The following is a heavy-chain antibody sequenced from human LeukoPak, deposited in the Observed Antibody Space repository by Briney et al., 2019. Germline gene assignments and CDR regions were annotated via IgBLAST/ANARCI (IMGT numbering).Heavy chain of an antibody. CDR3: AHGGYGYNWFAP. CDR1: GYTFTGYY. Sequence: ASVKVSCKASGYTFTGYYMHWVRQAPGQGLEWMGWINPNSGGTNYAQKCQGRVTMTRNTSISTAYMELRRLRSADTAVYYCAHGGYGYNWFAPWGQGTLVTVSS. D-gene: IGHD5-12*01. V-gene: IGHV1-2*02. J-gene: IGHJ5*02. CDR2: INPNSGGT.